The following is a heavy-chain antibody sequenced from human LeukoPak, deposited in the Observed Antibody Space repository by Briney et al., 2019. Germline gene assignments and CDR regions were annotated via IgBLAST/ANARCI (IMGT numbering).Heavy chain of an antibody. CDR1: GFRFSSYE. Sequence: GGSLRLSCAATGFRFSSYELSWIRQATGKGLEWVSAISSGGDRTYYADSVTGRFTISRDNSKNMLFLQMSSLRAEDAAMYYCTREAIATGYAYDWGQGTLVTVFS. V-gene: IGHV3-23*01. J-gene: IGHJ4*02. CDR2: ISSGGDRT. CDR3: TREAIATGYAYD. D-gene: IGHD3-16*01.